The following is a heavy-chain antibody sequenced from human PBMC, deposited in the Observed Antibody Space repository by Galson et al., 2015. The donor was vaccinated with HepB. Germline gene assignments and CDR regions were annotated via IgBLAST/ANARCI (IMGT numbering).Heavy chain of an antibody. J-gene: IGHJ1*01. CDR1: GYTFTSNG. CDR3: SRDRWHSLDS. D-gene: IGHD6-13*01. V-gene: IGHV1-18*04. Sequence: QSGAEVKKPGESLRVPCKASGYTFTSNGISWVRQAPGQGLEYVGWVNPDNGDTNYTQNFQGRVAMTTDTSTSTAYMELRSLRSDDTAVYYCSRDRWHSLDSWGQGTLVTVSS. CDR2: VNPDNGDT.